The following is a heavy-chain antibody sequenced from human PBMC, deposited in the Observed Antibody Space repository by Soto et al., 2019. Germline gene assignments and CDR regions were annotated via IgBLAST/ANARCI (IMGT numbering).Heavy chain of an antibody. J-gene: IGHJ4*02. Sequence: PGGSLRLSCVASGFTLNGYAMNWVRLAPGKGPEWVSFISSSSDKIDYADSVKGRFTISRDNAQNSLFLQMNSLRYEDTAVYYCARDPSFGVSRHYYFDYWGQGT. D-gene: IGHD3-16*01. CDR1: GFTLNGYA. CDR3: ARDPSFGVSRHYYFDY. CDR2: ISSSSDKI. V-gene: IGHV3-48*02.